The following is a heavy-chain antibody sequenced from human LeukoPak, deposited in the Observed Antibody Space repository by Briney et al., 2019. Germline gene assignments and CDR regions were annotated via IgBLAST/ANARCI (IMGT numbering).Heavy chain of an antibody. D-gene: IGHD3-3*01. Sequence: GASVKVSCKASGYTFTSYDINWVRQATGQGLEWMGWMNPNSGNTGYAQKFQGRVTITRNTSISTAYMELSSLRSEDTAVYYCARGKWYDFWSGYYKNWFDPWGQGTLVTVSS. CDR3: ARGKWYDFWSGYYKNWFDP. J-gene: IGHJ5*02. CDR1: GYTFTSYD. V-gene: IGHV1-8*01. CDR2: MNPNSGNT.